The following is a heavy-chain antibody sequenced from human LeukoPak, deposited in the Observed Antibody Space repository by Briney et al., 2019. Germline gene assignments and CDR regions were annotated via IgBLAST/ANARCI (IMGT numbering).Heavy chain of an antibody. CDR1: GGTFSSYP. J-gene: IGHJ4*02. CDR3: ARVYTYYYDSSGYEDY. CDR2: VFPIFGIT. D-gene: IGHD3-22*01. Sequence: SVKVSCKVSGGTFSSYPISWVRQAPGQGLEWMGGVFPIFGITNYAQKFQGRVTISADESTSTAYMELSSLRSEDTAVYYCARVYTYYYDSSGYEDYWGQGTLVTVSS. V-gene: IGHV1-69*13.